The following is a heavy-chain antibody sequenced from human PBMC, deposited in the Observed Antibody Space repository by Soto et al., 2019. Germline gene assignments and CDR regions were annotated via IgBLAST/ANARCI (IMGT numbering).Heavy chain of an antibody. CDR3: AREGVGGLWFGEDHRYYYYMDV. CDR2: IYYSGST. J-gene: IGHJ6*03. CDR1: GGSISSGGYY. D-gene: IGHD3-10*01. V-gene: IGHV4-31*03. Sequence: SETLSLTCTVSGGSISSGGYYWSWIRQHPGKGLEWIGYIYYSGSTYYNPSLKSRVTISVDTSKNQFSLKLSSVTAADTAVYYCAREGVGGLWFGEDHRYYYYMDVWGKGTTVT.